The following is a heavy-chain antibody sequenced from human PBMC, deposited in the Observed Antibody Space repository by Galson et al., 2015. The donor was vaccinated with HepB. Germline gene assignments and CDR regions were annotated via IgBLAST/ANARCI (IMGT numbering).Heavy chain of an antibody. J-gene: IGHJ4*02. V-gene: IGHV1-69*06. CDR3: ARGNKLRTHYYFDY. CDR2: IIPIFVSA. CDR1: GYSFMHYG. Sequence: SVKVSCKASGYSFMHYGISWARQAPGQGLEWMGGIIPIFVSANYAQKFQGRVTITADKSTSTAYMELSSLRSEDTAVYYCARGNKLRTHYYFDYWGQGTLVTVSS. D-gene: IGHD2/OR15-2a*01.